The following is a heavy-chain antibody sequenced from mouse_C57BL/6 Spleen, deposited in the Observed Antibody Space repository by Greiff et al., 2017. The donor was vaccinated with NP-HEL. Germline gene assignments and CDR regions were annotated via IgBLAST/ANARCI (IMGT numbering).Heavy chain of an antibody. CDR2: ISSGSSTI. V-gene: IGHV5-17*01. CDR3: ARGDYDSAYAMDY. J-gene: IGHJ4*01. D-gene: IGHD2-4*01. Sequence: EVQVVESGGGLVKPGGSLKLSCAASGFTFSDYGMHWVRQAPEKGLEWVAYISSGSSTIYYADTVKGRFTISRDNAKKTLFLQMTSLRSEDTAMYYCARGDYDSAYAMDYWGQGTSVTVSS. CDR1: GFTFSDYG.